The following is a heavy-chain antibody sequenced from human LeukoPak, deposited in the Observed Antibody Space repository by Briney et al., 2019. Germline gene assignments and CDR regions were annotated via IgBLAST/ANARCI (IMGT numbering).Heavy chain of an antibody. CDR2: INPNGGGT. V-gene: IGHV1-2*02. D-gene: IGHD6-13*01. Sequence: ASVKVSCKTSGYTFIGFYIHWVRQAPGQGLEWMGWINPNGGGTHYAQKFLGRVTMTRDTSVTTAYMELSSLTSDDTAVYYCARDQRQQLILGWLDPWGQGTLVTVSS. CDR1: GYTFIGFY. CDR3: ARDQRQQLILGWLDP. J-gene: IGHJ5*02.